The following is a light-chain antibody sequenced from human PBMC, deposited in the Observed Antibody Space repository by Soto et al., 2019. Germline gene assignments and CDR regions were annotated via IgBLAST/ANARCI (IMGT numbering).Light chain of an antibody. CDR3: QQSHSAVWT. CDR2: DAS. CDR1: QSISTF. Sequence: DIRLTQSPSSLSASLGDRVTITCRAIQSISTFLSWYQHRRGEAPRLLLYDASSLQSGVPARFSGGGSGTEFTLTISSLQPEDLATYYCQQSHSAVWTFGQGTKVEI. J-gene: IGKJ1*01. V-gene: IGKV1-39*01.